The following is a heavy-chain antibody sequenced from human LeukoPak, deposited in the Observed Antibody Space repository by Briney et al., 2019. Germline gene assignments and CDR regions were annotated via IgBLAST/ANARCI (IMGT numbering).Heavy chain of an antibody. CDR2: IYHSGST. J-gene: IGHJ4*02. Sequence: NTSGTLSLTCGVSGGTISNNKWWSWVRQSPGQGLEWIGEIYHSGSTNYNPSLKSRVTISVDKSKNLLSLKLNSVTAADTAVYYCATYYDILTGYTFDYWGQGILVTVSS. V-gene: IGHV4-4*02. D-gene: IGHD3-9*01. CDR1: GGTISNNKW. CDR3: ATYYDILTGYTFDY.